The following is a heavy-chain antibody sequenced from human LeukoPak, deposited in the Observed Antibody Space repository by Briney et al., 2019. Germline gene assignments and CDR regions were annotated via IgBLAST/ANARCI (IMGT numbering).Heavy chain of an antibody. CDR2: ISYNGRNK. D-gene: IGHD3-9*01. CDR3: AREGFYTILTGQALDF. Sequence: GGSLRLSCAASGFPFSSYAMYWVRQAPGKGLEWVAVISYNGRNKFYADSVKDRFTISRDNSNNTLFLQMNSLRPEDTAVYYCAREGFYTILTGQALDFWGQGTLDTVSS. J-gene: IGHJ4*02. V-gene: IGHV3-30*04. CDR1: GFPFSSYA.